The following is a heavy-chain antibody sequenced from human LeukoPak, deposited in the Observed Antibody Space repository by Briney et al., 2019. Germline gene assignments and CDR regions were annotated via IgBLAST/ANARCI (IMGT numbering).Heavy chain of an antibody. D-gene: IGHD3-22*01. Sequence: PGGSLRLSCAASKFTFSDYSMSWVRQAPGKGLEWVSSISSIRNYIYYADSVKGRFTVSRDNAKNSLYLQMNSLRAEDTAVYYCARDLGRSGYYTIDAFDIWGQGTMVTVSS. J-gene: IGHJ3*02. CDR3: ARDLGRSGYYTIDAFDI. CDR2: ISSIRNYI. CDR1: KFTFSDYS. V-gene: IGHV3-21*01.